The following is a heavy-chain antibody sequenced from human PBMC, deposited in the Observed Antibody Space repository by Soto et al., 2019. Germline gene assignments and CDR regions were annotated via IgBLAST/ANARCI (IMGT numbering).Heavy chain of an antibody. V-gene: IGHV3-21*01. CDR3: VRGRRFAGEEGVWFDP. CDR1: GFTFTSYY. CDR2: ISSSSSYI. J-gene: IGHJ5*02. Sequence: EVQLVESGGGLVKPGGSLRLSCAASGFTFTSYYMNWVRQAPGKALEWVSSISSSSSYIYYADSVRGRFTISRDNDKNSLWLQLNSLRVEDTAVYYCVRGRRFAGEEGVWFDPWGQGTLVTVSS. D-gene: IGHD3-10*01.